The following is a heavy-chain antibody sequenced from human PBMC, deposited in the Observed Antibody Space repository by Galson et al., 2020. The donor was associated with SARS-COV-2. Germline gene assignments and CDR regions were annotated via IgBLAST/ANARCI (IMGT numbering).Heavy chain of an antibody. CDR2: SRSRANNYAT. Sequence: GGSLRLSCAASGFAFSGSAMHWVRQASGKGLEWVGRSRSRANNYATAYAASVNDRFTISRDDSKNTAYLQMNSLKTEDTAVYYCTRFVEAANYFDYWGQGALVTVSS. V-gene: IGHV3-73*01. J-gene: IGHJ4*02. CDR3: TRFVEAANYFDY. D-gene: IGHD6-25*01. CDR1: GFAFSGSA.